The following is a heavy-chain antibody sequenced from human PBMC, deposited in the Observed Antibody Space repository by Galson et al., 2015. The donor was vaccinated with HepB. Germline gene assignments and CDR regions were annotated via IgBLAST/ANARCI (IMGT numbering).Heavy chain of an antibody. Sequence: SLRLSCAASGFSINVYSMNWVRQAPGKGLEWIPDISSSGRTIHYADSVEGRFTVSRDNGKNSVFLQMNSLRDEDTAVYYCVREFHGNEGRDHWGQGTLVAVSS. CDR3: VREFHGNEGRDH. CDR1: GFSINVYS. V-gene: IGHV3-48*02. CDR2: ISSSGRTI. J-gene: IGHJ4*02. D-gene: IGHD1-1*01.